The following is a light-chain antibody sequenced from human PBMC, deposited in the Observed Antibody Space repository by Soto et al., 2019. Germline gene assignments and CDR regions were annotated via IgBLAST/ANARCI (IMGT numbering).Light chain of an antibody. Sequence: EIVLTQSPATLSLSPGERATLSCRASQSVSSNLAWYQQKPGQAPRLLIYGASTRATGITARFSGSGSGTEFTLTISSLQSEDFAVYYCQQYNNWPLTFGPGTKVDI. CDR2: GAS. J-gene: IGKJ3*01. CDR3: QQYNNWPLT. CDR1: QSVSSN. V-gene: IGKV3-15*01.